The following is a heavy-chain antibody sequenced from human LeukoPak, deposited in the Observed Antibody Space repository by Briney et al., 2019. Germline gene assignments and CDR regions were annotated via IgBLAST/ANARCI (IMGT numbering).Heavy chain of an antibody. V-gene: IGHV1-2*02. CDR2: INPNSGGT. Sequence: GASVKVSCKASGYTFTGYYMHWVRQAPGQGLEWMGWINPNSGGTNYAQKFQGRVTMTRDTSISTAYMELSRLRSDDTAVYYCARDWGETDTAMVMWGQGTLVTVSS. CDR3: ARDWGETDTAMVM. CDR1: GYTFTGYY. J-gene: IGHJ4*02. D-gene: IGHD5-18*01.